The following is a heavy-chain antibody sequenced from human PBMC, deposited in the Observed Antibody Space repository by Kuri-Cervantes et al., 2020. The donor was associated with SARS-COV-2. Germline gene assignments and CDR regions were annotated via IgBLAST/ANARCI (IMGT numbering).Heavy chain of an antibody. CDR3: ASGYITGTTVAYDP. V-gene: IGHV4-39*01. D-gene: IGHD1-7*01. J-gene: IGHJ5*02. Sequence: SETLSLTCTVSGGSISSSSYYWGWIRQPPGKGLEWIGSIYYSGSTYYNPSLKSRVTISVDTSKNQSSLKLSSVTAADTAVYYCASGYITGTTVAYDPWGQGTLVTVSS. CDR1: GGSISSSSYY. CDR2: IYYSGST.